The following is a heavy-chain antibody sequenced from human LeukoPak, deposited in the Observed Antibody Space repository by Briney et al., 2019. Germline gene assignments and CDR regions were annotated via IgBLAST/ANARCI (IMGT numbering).Heavy chain of an antibody. J-gene: IGHJ4*02. CDR3: ARVGSGYGDY. V-gene: IGHV1-18*01. CDR1: GGTFSSYA. D-gene: IGHD5-12*01. Sequence: GASVKVSCKASGGTFSSYAISWVRQAPGQGLEWMGWISAYNGNTNYAQKLQVRVTMTTDTSTSTAYMELRSLRSDDTAVYYCARVGSGYGDYWGQGTLVTVSS. CDR2: ISAYNGNT.